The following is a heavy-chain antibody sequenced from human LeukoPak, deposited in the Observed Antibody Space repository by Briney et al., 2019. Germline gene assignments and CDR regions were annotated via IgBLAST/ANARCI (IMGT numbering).Heavy chain of an antibody. CDR2: IYYSGST. Sequence: PSETLSLTCTVSGGSISSYYWSWIRQPPGKGLEWIGYIYYSGSTNYNPSLKSRVTISVDTSNNQVSLKLRSVTATDTAVYYCARQDDIVGANTLVHWGQGILVTVSS. CDR3: ARQDDIVGANTLVH. V-gene: IGHV4-59*08. D-gene: IGHD1-26*01. J-gene: IGHJ4*02. CDR1: GGSISSYY.